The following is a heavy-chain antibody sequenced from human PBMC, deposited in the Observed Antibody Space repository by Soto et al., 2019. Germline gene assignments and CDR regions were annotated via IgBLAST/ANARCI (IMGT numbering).Heavy chain of an antibody. CDR2: ISAYNGNI. D-gene: IGHD3-3*01. Sequence: QVQLVQSGAEVKKPGASVKVSCKASGYTFTSYGISWVRQAPGQGLEWMGWISAYNGNINYAQKLQGRVDMTTETATSTANKELRRQGSDETAVYCCARDDRFRDFWSGNDAFDIWGQGIMVTVSS. CDR1: GYTFTSYG. V-gene: IGHV1-18*01. CDR3: ARDDRFRDFWSGNDAFDI. J-gene: IGHJ3*02.